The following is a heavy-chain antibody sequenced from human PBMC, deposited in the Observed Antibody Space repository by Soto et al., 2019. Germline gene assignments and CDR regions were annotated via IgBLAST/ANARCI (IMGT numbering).Heavy chain of an antibody. V-gene: IGHV3-30*03. D-gene: IGHD2-21*02. CDR2: ISYDGSNK. J-gene: IGHJ1*01. Sequence: QVQLVESGGGVVQPGRSLRLSCAASGFTFSSYGMHWVRQAPGKGLEWVAVISYDGSNKYYADSVKGRFTISSDNTKNTLYLQLDRLSAEDSGVYYCATDRASGYGGDAEY. CDR3: ATDRASGYGGDAEY. CDR1: GFTFSSYG.